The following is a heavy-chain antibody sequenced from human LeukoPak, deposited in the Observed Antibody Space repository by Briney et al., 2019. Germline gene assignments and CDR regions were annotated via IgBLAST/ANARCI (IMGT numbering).Heavy chain of an antibody. Sequence: SETLSLTCTVSGGSISSLGYSGSWIRQPPGKGLEWIGRIYTSGSTNYNPSLKSRVTMSVDTSKNQFSLKLSSVTAADTAVYYCARGKPRRYPDYWGQGTLVTVSS. CDR1: GGSISSLGYS. J-gene: IGHJ4*02. CDR2: IYTSGST. CDR3: ARGKPRRYPDY. V-gene: IGHV4-61*02. D-gene: IGHD1-14*01.